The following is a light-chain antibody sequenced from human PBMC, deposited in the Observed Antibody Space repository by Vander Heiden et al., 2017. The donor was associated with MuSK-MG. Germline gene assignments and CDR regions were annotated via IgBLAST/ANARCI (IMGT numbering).Light chain of an antibody. CDR2: WAS. CDR3: QQDYSTWT. Sequence: DIVMTQSPDSLAVSLGERATINCKSSQSVLYSYNNKNYLAWYQQKPGQPPKLLIYWASTRESGVPDRFSGSGSGTDFTLTSSSLQAEDVAVYYCQQDYSTWTFGQGTKVEIK. CDR1: QSVLYSYNNKNY. J-gene: IGKJ1*01. V-gene: IGKV4-1*01.